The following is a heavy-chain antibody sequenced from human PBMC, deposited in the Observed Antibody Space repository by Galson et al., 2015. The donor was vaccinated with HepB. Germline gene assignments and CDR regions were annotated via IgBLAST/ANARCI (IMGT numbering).Heavy chain of an antibody. CDR2: ISAYNGNT. CDR3: ARVTYYYDSRYYYYGMDV. CDR1: GYTFTSYG. V-gene: IGHV1-18*01. D-gene: IGHD3-22*01. Sequence: SVKVSCKASGYTFTSYGISWVRQAPGQGLEWMGWISAYNGNTNYAQKLQGRVTMTTDTSTSTAYMELRSLRSDDTAVYYCARVTYYYDSRYYYYGMDVWGQGTTVTVSS. J-gene: IGHJ6*02.